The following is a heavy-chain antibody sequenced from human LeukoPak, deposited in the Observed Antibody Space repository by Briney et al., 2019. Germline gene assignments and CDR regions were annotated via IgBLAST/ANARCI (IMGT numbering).Heavy chain of an antibody. CDR1: GGSISSYY. CDR3: ARHYYDSSGYFFFDY. Sequence: SETLSLTRTVSGGSISSYYWSWIRQPPGKGLEWIGYIYYSGSTNYNPSLNSRVTISVDTSKNQFSLKLSSVTAADTAVYYCARHYYDSSGYFFFDYWGQGTLVTVSS. CDR2: IYYSGST. V-gene: IGHV4-59*08. D-gene: IGHD3-22*01. J-gene: IGHJ4*02.